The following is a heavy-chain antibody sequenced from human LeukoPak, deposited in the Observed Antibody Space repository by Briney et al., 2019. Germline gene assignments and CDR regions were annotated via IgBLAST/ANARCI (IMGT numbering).Heavy chain of an antibody. D-gene: IGHD6-13*01. J-gene: IGHJ4*02. V-gene: IGHV1-2*02. CDR2: INPNSGCT. CDR1: GYTFTGYY. CDR3: ARDLFIAAAPTDY. Sequence: GSLRVSCKESGYTFTGYYMHWVRQAPGQRVEWRGWINPNSGCTNYAQKFQGRVTMTSYTSISTAYMELSRLRSDDTAVYYCARDLFIAAAPTDYWGQGTLVTVSS.